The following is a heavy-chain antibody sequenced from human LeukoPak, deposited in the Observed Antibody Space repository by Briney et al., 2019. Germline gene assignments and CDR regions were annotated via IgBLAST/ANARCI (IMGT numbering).Heavy chain of an antibody. V-gene: IGHV4-39*01. J-gene: IGHJ4*02. D-gene: IGHD3-16*02. CDR3: ARLVDDYVWGSYLGY. Sequence: SETLSLTRTVSGGSISSSSYYWGWIRQPPGKGLEWIGSIYYSGSTYYNPSLKSRVTISVDTSKNQFSLKLSSVTAADTAVYYCARLVDDYVWGSYLGYWGQGTLVTVSS. CDR2: IYYSGST. CDR1: GGSISSSSYY.